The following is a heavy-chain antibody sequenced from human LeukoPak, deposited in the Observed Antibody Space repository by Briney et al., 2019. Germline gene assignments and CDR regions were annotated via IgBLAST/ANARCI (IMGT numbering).Heavy chain of an antibody. CDR1: GASFSGYY. D-gene: IGHD2-15*01. CDR2: INHSGST. J-gene: IGHJ4*02. CDR3: ARGGHLTYDIVVVVAATHMFDY. Sequence: SETLSLTCAVYGASFSGYYWSWIRQPPGKGLEWIGEINHSGSTNYNPSLKSRVTISVDTSKNQFSLKLSSVTAADTAVYYCARGGHLTYDIVVVVAATHMFDYWGQGTLVTVSS. V-gene: IGHV4-34*01.